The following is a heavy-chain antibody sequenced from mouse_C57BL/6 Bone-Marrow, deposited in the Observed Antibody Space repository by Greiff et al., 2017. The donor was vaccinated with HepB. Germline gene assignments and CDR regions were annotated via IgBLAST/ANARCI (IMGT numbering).Heavy chain of an antibody. J-gene: IGHJ2*01. Sequence: EVKLMESGGGLVKPGGSLKLSCAASGFTFSSYAMSWVRQTPETRLEWVATLSDGGSYTYYPDNVKGRFTISRDNAKNNLYLQLSHLKSEDTAMYYCARDLGDGYFDYWGQGTTLTVSS. CDR2: LSDGGSYT. D-gene: IGHD2-3*01. CDR1: GFTFSSYA. V-gene: IGHV5-4*01. CDR3: ARDLGDGYFDY.